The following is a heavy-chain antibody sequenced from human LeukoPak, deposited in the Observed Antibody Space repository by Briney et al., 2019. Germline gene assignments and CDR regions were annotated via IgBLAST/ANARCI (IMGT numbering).Heavy chain of an antibody. CDR1: GGSISTSNW. CDR2: IYYSGST. D-gene: IGHD6-6*01. V-gene: IGHV4-4*02. Sequence: SETLSLTCAVSGGSISTSNWWTWVRQAPGKGLEWIGEIYYSGSTYYNPSLKSRVTISIDKSRNQFSLKLSSVTAADTAVYYCAATASSSSSSWVIDYWGQGTLVTVSS. CDR3: AATASSSSSSWVIDY. J-gene: IGHJ4*02.